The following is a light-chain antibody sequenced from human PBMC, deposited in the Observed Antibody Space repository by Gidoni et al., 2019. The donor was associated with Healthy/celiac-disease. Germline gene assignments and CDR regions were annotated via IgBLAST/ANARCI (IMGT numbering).Light chain of an antibody. J-gene: IGKJ2*01. CDR3: QQYYSSPFT. V-gene: IGKV4-1*01. Sequence: DIVLTQSPDSLAVSLGERATINFKSSQSVLYSSNNKNYLAWYQQKPGQPPQLLIYWASTRESGVPDRFSGSGSGTDFTLTISSLQTEDVAVYYCQQYYSSPFTFGQGTKLEIK. CDR2: WAS. CDR1: QSVLYSSNNKNY.